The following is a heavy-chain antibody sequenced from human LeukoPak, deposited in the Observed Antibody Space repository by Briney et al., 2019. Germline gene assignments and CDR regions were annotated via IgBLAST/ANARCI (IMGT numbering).Heavy chain of an antibody. V-gene: IGHV4-38-2*02. D-gene: IGHD3-16*02. CDR2: IYHSGST. Sequence: SETLSLTCTVSGYSISSGYYWGWIRQPPGKGLEWIGSIYHSGSTYYNPSLKSRVTISVDTSKNQFSLKLSSVTAADTAVYYRAREELRLGELSLYRSPFDYWGQGTLVTVSS. CDR3: AREELRLGELSLYRSPFDY. J-gene: IGHJ4*02. CDR1: GYSISSGYY.